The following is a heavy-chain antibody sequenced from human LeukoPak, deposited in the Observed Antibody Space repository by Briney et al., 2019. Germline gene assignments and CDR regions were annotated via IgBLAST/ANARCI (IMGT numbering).Heavy chain of an antibody. J-gene: IGHJ4*02. D-gene: IGHD3/OR15-3a*01. CDR1: GGSFRGHY. CDR2: IFFSGST. V-gene: IGHV4-59*11. CDR3: ASDRSGLYYFAL. Sequence: SETLSLTCTVSGGSFRGHYWTWIRQPPGKGLEWIGNIFFSGSTHYNPSLKRRVTISVDTSNNQFSLTLNSPTAADTAVYYCASDRSGLYYFALWGQGRLVTVSS.